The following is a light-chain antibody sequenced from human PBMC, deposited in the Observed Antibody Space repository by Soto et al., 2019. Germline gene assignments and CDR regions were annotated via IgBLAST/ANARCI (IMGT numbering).Light chain of an antibody. Sequence: EIVMTQSPATLSVSPGERATLSCRASQSVSSNLAWYQQKPGQAPRLLIYGASTRATGIPARFSGSGSGTEFTLTISSLQSEDFAVSYCQQYNNWPRTFGQWTKVEIK. CDR2: GAS. J-gene: IGKJ1*01. CDR3: QQYNNWPRT. CDR1: QSVSSN. V-gene: IGKV3-15*01.